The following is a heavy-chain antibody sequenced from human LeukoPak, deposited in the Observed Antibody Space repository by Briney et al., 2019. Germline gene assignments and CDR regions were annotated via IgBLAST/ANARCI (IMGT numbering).Heavy chain of an antibody. CDR1: GYTFTSYG. CDR2: ISAYNGNT. Sequence: ASVKVSFKASGYTFTSYGISWVRQAPGQGLEWMGWISAYNGNTNYAQTLQGRGTMTTDTSTSTAYMELRSLSSDDTAVYYCSITTYCSSTSCYWRRFDPWGQGTLVTVSS. CDR3: SITTYCSSTSCYWRRFDP. D-gene: IGHD2-2*01. V-gene: IGHV1-18*01. J-gene: IGHJ5*02.